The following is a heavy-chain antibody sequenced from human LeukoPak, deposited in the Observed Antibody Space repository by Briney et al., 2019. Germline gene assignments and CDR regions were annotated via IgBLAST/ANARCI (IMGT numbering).Heavy chain of an antibody. V-gene: IGHV3-23*01. Sequence: AGGSLRLSCAASGFTFSSYAMSWVRQAPGKGLEWVSAISGSGGSTYYADSVKGRFTISRDNSKNTLYLQMNSLRAEDTAVYYCAKGDSSGGDFDYWGQGTLVTVSS. D-gene: IGHD3-22*01. CDR3: AKGDSSGGDFDY. J-gene: IGHJ4*02. CDR2: ISGSGGST. CDR1: GFTFSSYA.